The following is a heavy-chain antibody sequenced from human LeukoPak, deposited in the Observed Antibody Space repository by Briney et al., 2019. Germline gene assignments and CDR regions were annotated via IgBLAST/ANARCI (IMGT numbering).Heavy chain of an antibody. D-gene: IGHD6-19*01. Sequence: GGSLRLSCAASGFTFDDYAMHWVRQAPGEGLEWVSGISWNSGSIGYADSVKGRFTISRDNAKNSLYLQMNSLRAEDTALYYCAKARIAVAGSYHFDYWGQGTLVTVSS. CDR3: AKARIAVAGSYHFDY. J-gene: IGHJ4*02. CDR2: ISWNSGSI. CDR1: GFTFDDYA. V-gene: IGHV3-9*01.